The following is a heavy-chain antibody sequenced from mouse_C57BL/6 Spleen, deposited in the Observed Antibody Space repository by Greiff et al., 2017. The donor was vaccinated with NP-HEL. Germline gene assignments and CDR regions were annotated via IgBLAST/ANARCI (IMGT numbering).Heavy chain of an antibody. D-gene: IGHD2-4*01. J-gene: IGHJ2*01. CDR3: AYYDYDSYYFDY. Sequence: QVQLKESGAELARPGASVKLSCKASGYTFTSYGISWVKQRTGQGLEWIGEIYPRSGNTYYNEKFKGKATLTADKSSSTAYMELRSLTSEDSAVYFCAYYDYDSYYFDYWGQGTTLTVSS. CDR1: GYTFTSYG. V-gene: IGHV1-81*01. CDR2: IYPRSGNT.